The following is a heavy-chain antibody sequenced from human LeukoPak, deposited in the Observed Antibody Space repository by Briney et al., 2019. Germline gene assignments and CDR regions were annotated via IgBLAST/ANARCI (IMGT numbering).Heavy chain of an antibody. J-gene: IGHJ5*02. CDR2: INHSGST. Sequence: SETLSLTCVLYGGSSSGYYWSWIRQPPGKGLEWTGEINHSGSTNYNPSLKSRVTISVDTSKNQFSLKLSSVTAADTAVYYCARRGPPRTMLRGVKSGWFDPWGQGTLVTVSS. V-gene: IGHV4-34*01. CDR3: ARRGPPRTMLRGVKSGWFDP. CDR1: GGSSSGYY. D-gene: IGHD3-10*01.